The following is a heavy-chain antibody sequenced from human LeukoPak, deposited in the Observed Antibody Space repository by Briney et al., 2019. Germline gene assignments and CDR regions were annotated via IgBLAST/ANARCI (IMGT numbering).Heavy chain of an antibody. CDR2: IRYDGSNK. CDR3: AIPYGSSKGPFDY. D-gene: IGHD1-26*01. Sequence: PGGSLRLSCAASGFTFSSYAMHWVRQAPGKGPEWVAFIRYDGSNKYYADSVKGRFTISRDNSKNTLYLQMNSLRAEDTAVYYCAIPYGSSKGPFDYWGQGTLVTVSS. CDR1: GFTFSSYA. J-gene: IGHJ4*02. V-gene: IGHV3-30*02.